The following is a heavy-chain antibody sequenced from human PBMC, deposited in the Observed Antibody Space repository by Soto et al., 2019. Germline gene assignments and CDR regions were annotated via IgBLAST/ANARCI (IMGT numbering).Heavy chain of an antibody. V-gene: IGHV2-5*01. CDR2: IYWHDDK. J-gene: IGHJ4*02. Sequence: SGPTLVNPTQTLTLTCTFSGFSLITTGLGVSWIRQPPGKALEWLALIYWHDDKRYSPSLKSRLTITKDTSKNQVVLTMTNMDPVDTATYYCAHRGGATVGLYYFDYWGQGALVTVSS. D-gene: IGHD3-16*01. CDR1: GFSLITTGLG. CDR3: AHRGGATVGLYYFDY.